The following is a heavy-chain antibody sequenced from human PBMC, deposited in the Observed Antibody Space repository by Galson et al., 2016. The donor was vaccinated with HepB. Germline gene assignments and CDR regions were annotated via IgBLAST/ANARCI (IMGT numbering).Heavy chain of an antibody. CDR1: GFKFSTYA. D-gene: IGHD2-15*01. Sequence: LRLSCATRGFKFSTYAMHWVRQAPGKGPEWMAVISYEGSNRYYADSVQGRFTISRDNSKNTVYLQMNTLQPEDTAVFYCARARASGGTFYLFDFWGQGTLVTVSS. CDR2: ISYEGSNR. CDR3: ARARASGGTFYLFDF. J-gene: IGHJ4*02. V-gene: IGHV3-30*04.